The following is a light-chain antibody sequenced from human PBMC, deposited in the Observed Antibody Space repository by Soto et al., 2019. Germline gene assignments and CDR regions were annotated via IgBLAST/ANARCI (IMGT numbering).Light chain of an antibody. J-gene: IGLJ1*01. Sequence: PSLADPPAGPESPSRWIPISCTGNSSDDGGYNYVSWYQQHPGKAPKLMIYDVSNRPSGVSNRFSGSKSGNTASLTISGLQAEDEADYYCSSYTSSSTYIFVTGTKVTVL. CDR3: SSYTSSSTYI. V-gene: IGLV2-14*01. CDR1: SSDDGGYNY. CDR2: DVS.